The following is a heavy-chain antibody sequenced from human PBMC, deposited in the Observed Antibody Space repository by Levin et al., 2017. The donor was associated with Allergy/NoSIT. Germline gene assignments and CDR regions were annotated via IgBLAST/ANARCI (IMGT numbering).Heavy chain of an antibody. J-gene: IGHJ3*02. Sequence: ASVKVSCKGSGYSFTSYWISWVRQMPGKGLEWMGRIDPSDSYTNYSPSFQGHVTISADKSISTAYLQWSSLKASDTAMYYCARGEYSGYDRAFDIWGQGTMVTVSS. CDR2: IDPSDSYT. V-gene: IGHV5-10-1*01. CDR3: ARGEYSGYDRAFDI. D-gene: IGHD5-12*01. CDR1: GYSFTSYW.